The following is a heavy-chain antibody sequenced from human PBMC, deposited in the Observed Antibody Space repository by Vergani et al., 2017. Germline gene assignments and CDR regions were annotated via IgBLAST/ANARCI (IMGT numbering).Heavy chain of an antibody. J-gene: IGHJ4*02. Sequence: QVQLQESGPGLVKPSGTLSLTCAVSGGSISSSTWWSWVRQPPGKGLEWIGEMYHSGSTNYNPSLKSRVTISVDKSKNHFSLKLSSVTAADTAVYYCARGLRDYYDSSGYPTYLDYWGQGTLVTVSS. CDR3: ARGLRDYYDSSGYPTYLDY. CDR1: GGSISSSTW. V-gene: IGHV4-4*02. CDR2: MYHSGST. D-gene: IGHD3-22*01.